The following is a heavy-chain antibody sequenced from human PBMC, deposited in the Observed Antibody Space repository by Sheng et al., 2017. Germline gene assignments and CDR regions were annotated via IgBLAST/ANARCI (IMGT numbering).Heavy chain of an antibody. CDR3: ARDGPRGLDV. V-gene: IGHV3-7*01. CDR2: IDQHGSEK. Sequence: EVQLVESGGGLVQPGGSLRLSCAASRFAFSTYWMSWVRQAPGKGLEWMANIDQHGSEKYYVGSVEGRFSISRDNVENSVYLEVSRLSVEDTAVYYCARDGPRGLDVWGQGTTVIVS. J-gene: IGHJ6*02. CDR1: RFAFSTYW. D-gene: IGHD3-10*01.